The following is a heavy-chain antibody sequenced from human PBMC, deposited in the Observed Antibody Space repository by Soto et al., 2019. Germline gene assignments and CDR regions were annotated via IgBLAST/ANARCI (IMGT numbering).Heavy chain of an antibody. V-gene: IGHV3-33*01. Sequence: PGGSLRLSCAASGFTFSSYGMHWVRQAPGKGLEWVAVIWYDGSNKYYADSVKGRFTISRDNSKNTLYLQMNSLRAEDTAVYYCARVSLSGSSPTYYYYYGMDVWGQGTTVTVSS. D-gene: IGHD6-6*01. CDR1: GFTFSSYG. CDR3: ARVSLSGSSPTYYYYYGMDV. CDR2: IWYDGSNK. J-gene: IGHJ6*02.